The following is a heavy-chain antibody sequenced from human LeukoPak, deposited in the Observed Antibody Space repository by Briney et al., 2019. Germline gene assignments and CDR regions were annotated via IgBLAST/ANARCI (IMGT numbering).Heavy chain of an antibody. V-gene: IGHV3-64D*06. CDR3: VKSGTNYYDSSGYYGPLVY. J-gene: IGHJ4*02. CDR2: ISSNGGST. CDR1: GFTFSSYA. Sequence: GGSLRLSCSASGFTFSSYAMHWVRQAPGKGLEYVSAISSNGGSTYYADSVKGRFTISRDNSKNTLYLQMSSLRAEDTAVYYCVKSGTNYYDSSGYYGPLVYWGQGTLVTVSS. D-gene: IGHD3-22*01.